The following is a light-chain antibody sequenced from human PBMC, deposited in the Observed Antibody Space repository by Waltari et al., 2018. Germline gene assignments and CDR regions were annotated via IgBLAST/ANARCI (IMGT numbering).Light chain of an antibody. V-gene: IGLV2-11*01. J-gene: IGLJ2*01. Sequence: SALSQPRSVSRPPGHSVTISCPYPNSHVGGFNSISWYQPHQGKAPNPMIYDVSQLPSGVPDRFSVSMSGNTASLTMSGRQSEEEAYYHCCSVAASYTSLFVGGTKLTVL. CDR1: NSHVGGFNS. CDR2: DVS. CDR3: CSVAASYTSL.